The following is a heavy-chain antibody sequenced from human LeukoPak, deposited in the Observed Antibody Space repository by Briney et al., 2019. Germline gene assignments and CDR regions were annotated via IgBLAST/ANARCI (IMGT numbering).Heavy chain of an antibody. CDR2: IGSDNKP. J-gene: IGHJ6*02. V-gene: IGHV3-23*01. CDR1: GFTLSAYA. CDR3: ARDLHYYLGMDV. Sequence: PGGSLRLACAASGFTLSAYAMTWVRQAPGKGLEWVSSIGSDNKPHYSESVKGRFAISRDNSKSMLFLQLNSLRAEDTALYYCARDLHYYLGMDVWGQGTTVTVSS. D-gene: IGHD2/OR15-2a*01.